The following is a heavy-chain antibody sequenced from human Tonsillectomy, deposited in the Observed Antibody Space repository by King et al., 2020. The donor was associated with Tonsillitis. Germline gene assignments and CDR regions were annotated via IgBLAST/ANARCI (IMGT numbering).Heavy chain of an antibody. D-gene: IGHD6-6*01. CDR1: GFSLSTSGMC. V-gene: IGHV2-70*01. CDR3: ARIGRSSSGFDP. J-gene: IGHJ5*02. CDR2: IDWDDDN. Sequence: VTLKESGPALVKPTQTLTLTCTFSGFSLSTSGMCVSWIRQPPGKALEWLALIDWDDDNYYSTSLKTKLTISKDTSKNQVVLTMTNMDPVDTATYYCARIGRSSSGFDPWGQGTLVTVSS.